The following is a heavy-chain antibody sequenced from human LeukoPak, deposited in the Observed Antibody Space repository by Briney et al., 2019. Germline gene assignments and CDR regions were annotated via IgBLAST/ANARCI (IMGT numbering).Heavy chain of an antibody. CDR3: ARLLGYYYDSSGYEDGFDI. D-gene: IGHD3-22*01. V-gene: IGHV3-33*01. Sequence: AGGSLRLSCAASGFTFSSYGMHWVRQAPGKGLEWVAVIWYDGSNKYYADSVKGRFTISRENCKNTLYLQMNSLRAEDTAVYYCARLLGYYYDSSGYEDGFDIWGQGTMVTVSS. CDR1: GFTFSSYG. J-gene: IGHJ3*02. CDR2: IWYDGSNK.